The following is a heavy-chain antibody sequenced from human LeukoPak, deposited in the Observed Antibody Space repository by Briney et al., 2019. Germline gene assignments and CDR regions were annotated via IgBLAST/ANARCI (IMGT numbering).Heavy chain of an antibody. CDR3: ARATPPVAYYYDSSGYGFDY. J-gene: IGHJ4*02. Sequence: GGTLRLSCAASGFTFSSYEMNWVRQAPGKGLEWVSYISSSGSTIYYADSVKGRFTISRDNAKNSLYLQMNSLRAEDTAVYYCARATPPVAYYYDSSGYGFDYWGQGTLVTVSS. CDR2: ISSSGSTI. V-gene: IGHV3-48*03. CDR1: GFTFSSYE. D-gene: IGHD3-22*01.